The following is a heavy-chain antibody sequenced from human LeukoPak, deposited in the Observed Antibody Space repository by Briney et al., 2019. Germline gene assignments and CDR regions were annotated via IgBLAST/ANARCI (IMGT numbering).Heavy chain of an antibody. CDR3: AKVGGSDYFDY. V-gene: IGHV3-23*01. CDR1: GFTFISYA. Sequence: GSLRLSCAASGFTFISYAMSWVRQALGKGLEWVSAISGSGGSTYYADSVKGPFTISRDNSKNTLYLQMNSLRAEDTAVYYCAKVGGSDYFDYWGQGTLVTVSS. J-gene: IGHJ4*02. CDR2: ISGSGGST. D-gene: IGHD1-26*01.